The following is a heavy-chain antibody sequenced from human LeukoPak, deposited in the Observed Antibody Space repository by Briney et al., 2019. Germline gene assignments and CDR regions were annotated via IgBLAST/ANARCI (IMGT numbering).Heavy chain of an antibody. J-gene: IGHJ3*02. Sequence: SVKVSCKASGYTFTSYGISWVRQAPGQGLEWMGGIIPIFGTANYAQKFQGRVTITADESTSTAYMELSSLRSEDTAVYYCARSVAVADAFDIWGQGTMVTVSS. D-gene: IGHD6-19*01. CDR1: GYTFTSYG. V-gene: IGHV1-69*13. CDR2: IIPIFGTA. CDR3: ARSVAVADAFDI.